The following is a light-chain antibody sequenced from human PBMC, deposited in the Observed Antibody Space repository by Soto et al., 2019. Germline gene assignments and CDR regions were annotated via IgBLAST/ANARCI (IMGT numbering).Light chain of an antibody. J-gene: IGLJ1*01. CDR1: SSDVGGYNF. CDR2: EVI. CDR3: SSYADSNIYV. V-gene: IGLV2-8*01. Sequence: QSALTQPPSASGSPGQSVTISCTGSSSDVGGYNFVSWYQQHPGKAPKLVIYEVIKRPSGVPDRFSGSKSGNTASLTVSGLRAEDEADYYCSSYADSNIYVFGTGTKLTVL.